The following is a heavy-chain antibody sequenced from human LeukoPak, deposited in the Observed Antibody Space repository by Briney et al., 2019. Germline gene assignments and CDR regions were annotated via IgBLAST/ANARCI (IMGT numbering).Heavy chain of an antibody. V-gene: IGHV1-2*02. CDR2: INPNSGGT. CDR3: AREGRGSGWTQGSFDY. Sequence: ASVKVSCKASGYTFTGYYMHWVRQAPGQGLEWMGWINPNSGGTNYAQKFQGRVTMTRDTSISTAYMELSRLRSDDTAVYYCAREGRGSGWTQGSFDYWGQGTLVTVSS. J-gene: IGHJ4*02. D-gene: IGHD6-19*01. CDR1: GYTFTGYY.